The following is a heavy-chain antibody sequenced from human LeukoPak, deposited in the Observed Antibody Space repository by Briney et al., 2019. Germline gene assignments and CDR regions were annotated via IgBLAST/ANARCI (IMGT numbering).Heavy chain of an antibody. D-gene: IGHD5-12*01. V-gene: IGHV4-59*01. Sequence: KCSETLSLTCTVSGGSISSYYWSWIRQPPGTGLEWIGHIYYSGSTNYNPSLKSRVTISVDTSKNQFSLKLSSVTAADTAVYYCARDGSGGGYDFDYWGQGTLVTVSS. CDR2: IYYSGST. J-gene: IGHJ4*02. CDR1: GGSISSYY. CDR3: ARDGSGGGYDFDY.